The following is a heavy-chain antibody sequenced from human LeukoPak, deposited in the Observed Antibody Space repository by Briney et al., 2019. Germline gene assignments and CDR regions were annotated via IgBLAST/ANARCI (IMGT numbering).Heavy chain of an antibody. V-gene: IGHV1-24*01. CDR2: FDPEDDET. D-gene: IGHD6-19*01. CDR1: GYTLTELP. J-gene: IGHJ4*02. Sequence: ASVKVSCKVSGYTLTELPMHWVRQAPGKGLEWMGGFDPEDDETIYAQEFQGRVTMTEDTSTDTAYMELSSLRSEDTAVYYCATSGRAGGWYAASFDYWGQGTLVTASS. CDR3: ATSGRAGGWYAASFDY.